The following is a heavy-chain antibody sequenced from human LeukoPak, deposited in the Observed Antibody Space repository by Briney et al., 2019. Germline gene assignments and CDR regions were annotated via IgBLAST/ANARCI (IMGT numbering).Heavy chain of an antibody. Sequence: SETLSLTCTVYGGSISIYYWSWIRQPPGKGLEWIGYIYYSGSTNYNPSLKSRVTISVDTSKNQFSLKLSSVTAADTAVYYCARALVSYCGGDCYSSGALQHWGQGTLVTVSS. J-gene: IGHJ1*01. CDR2: IYYSGST. CDR3: ARALVSYCGGDCYSSGALQH. CDR1: GGSISIYY. V-gene: IGHV4-59*01. D-gene: IGHD2-21*02.